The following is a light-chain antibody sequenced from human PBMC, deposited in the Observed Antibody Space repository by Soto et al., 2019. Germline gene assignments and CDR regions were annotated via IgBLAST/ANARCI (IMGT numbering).Light chain of an antibody. J-gene: IGKJ4*01. CDR2: AAS. CDR1: QSVSGW. CDR3: QQLRSYPST. V-gene: IGKV1-5*01. Sequence: DIQMTQSPSTLSASVVDTVTVTCLASQSVSGWLAWYQQKPGEAPTLLIYAASTLQSGVPSRFSGSGFGTDFTLTISSLQAEDFASYYCQQLRSYPSTFGGGTKVGIK.